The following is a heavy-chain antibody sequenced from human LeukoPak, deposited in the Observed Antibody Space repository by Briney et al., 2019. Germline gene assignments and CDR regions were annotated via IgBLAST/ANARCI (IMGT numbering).Heavy chain of an antibody. D-gene: IGHD4/OR15-4a*01. CDR2: IYYSGST. CDR3: ARDLRRRVTAIGYGPNEYYYYMDA. V-gene: IGHV4-59*12. Sequence: SETLSLTCTVSGGSISSYYWSWIRQPPGKGLEWIGYIYYSGSTNYNPSLKSRVTISVDTSKNQFSLKLSSVTAADTAVYYCARDLRRRVTAIGYGPNEYYYYMDAWGKGTTVTISS. CDR1: GGSISSYY. J-gene: IGHJ6*03.